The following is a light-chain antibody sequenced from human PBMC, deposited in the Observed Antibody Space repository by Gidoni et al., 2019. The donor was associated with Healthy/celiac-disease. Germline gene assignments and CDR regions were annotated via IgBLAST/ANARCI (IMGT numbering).Light chain of an antibody. Sequence: DLQMTQSPSTLSASVGDRVTLTCRASQSISSWLAWYQQKPGKAPKLLIYKASSLESGVPSRFSGSGSGTEFTLTISSLQPDDFATYYCQQYNSYWTFGQGTKVEIK. J-gene: IGKJ1*01. V-gene: IGKV1-5*03. CDR3: QQYNSYWT. CDR2: KAS. CDR1: QSISSW.